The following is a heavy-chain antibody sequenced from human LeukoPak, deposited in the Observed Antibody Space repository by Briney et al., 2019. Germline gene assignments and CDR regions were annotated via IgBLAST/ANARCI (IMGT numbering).Heavy chain of an antibody. CDR2: IYPRDSTT. J-gene: IGHJ4*02. D-gene: IGHD1-26*01. CDR3: ARRAIIQGTSALDF. Sequence: GASLKISCKTSGSRFTNDWIGWVRQMPGKGLEWMGIIYPRDSTTRYSPAFEGQVTISVDKSITTAYLQWSSLKASDSAMYYCARRAIIQGTSALDFWGQGTLVTVSS. CDR1: GSRFTNDW. V-gene: IGHV5-51*01.